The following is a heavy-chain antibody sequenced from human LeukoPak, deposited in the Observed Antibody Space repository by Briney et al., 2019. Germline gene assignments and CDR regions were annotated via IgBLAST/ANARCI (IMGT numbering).Heavy chain of an antibody. CDR3: ASRGYTYGHFDY. Sequence: SETLSLTCTVSGGSISSGDYYWSWIRQPPGKALEWIGYIYYSGSTYYNPSLTSRVTISIDTSKNQFSLKLSSVTAADTAMYYCASRGYTYGHFDYWGPGTLVTVSS. D-gene: IGHD5-18*01. CDR2: IYYSGST. J-gene: IGHJ4*02. CDR1: GGSISSGDYY. V-gene: IGHV4-30-4*01.